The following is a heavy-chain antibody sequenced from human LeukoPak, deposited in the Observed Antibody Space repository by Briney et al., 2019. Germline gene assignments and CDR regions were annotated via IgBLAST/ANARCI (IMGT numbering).Heavy chain of an antibody. CDR1: GFTFSSYG. CDR3: ASPLGDGLPGR. Sequence: GGSLRLSCAASGFTFSSYGMHWVRQAPGKGLEWVAVISYDGSNKYYADSVKGRFTISRDNSKNPLYLQMNSLRAEDTAVYYCASPLGDGLPGRWGQGTLVTVSS. CDR2: ISYDGSNK. V-gene: IGHV3-30*03. D-gene: IGHD5-24*01. J-gene: IGHJ4*02.